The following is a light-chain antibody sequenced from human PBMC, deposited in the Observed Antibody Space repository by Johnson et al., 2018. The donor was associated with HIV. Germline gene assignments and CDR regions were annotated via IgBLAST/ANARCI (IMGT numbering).Light chain of an antibody. Sequence: QSVLTQPPSVSAAPGQKVTISCSGSSSNIGNNYVSWYQQLPGTAPKLLIYDSYTRPSGIPDRFSGSKSGTSATLGITGLQTGDEADYYCGTWDSSLSLYVFGTGTKVTVL. CDR1: SSNIGNNY. J-gene: IGLJ1*01. CDR2: DSY. V-gene: IGLV1-51*01. CDR3: GTWDSSLSLYV.